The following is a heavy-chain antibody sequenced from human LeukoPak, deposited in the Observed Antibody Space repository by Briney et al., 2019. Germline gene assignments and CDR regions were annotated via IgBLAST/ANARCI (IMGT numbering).Heavy chain of an antibody. D-gene: IGHD3-10*01. J-gene: IGHJ4*02. CDR3: ARGQTMAIFDY. CDR2: MNPTSGNT. Sequence: GASVKVSCKASGYTFTTYDINWVRQATGQGPEWLGWMNPTSGNTGYARQLQGRVTMTRNTSISTAYTELSSLRSEDTAVYYCARGQTMAIFDYWGQGTLVTVSS. CDR1: GYTFTTYD. V-gene: IGHV1-8*01.